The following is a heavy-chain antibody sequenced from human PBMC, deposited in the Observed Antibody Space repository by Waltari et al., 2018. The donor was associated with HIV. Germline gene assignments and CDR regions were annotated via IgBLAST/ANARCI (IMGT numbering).Heavy chain of an antibody. D-gene: IGHD4-17*01. Sequence: EVQLVETGGGLIQPGGSLRLSCAASGFTVSSNYMSWVRQAPGKGLEWVSVIYSGGSTYYADSVKGRFTISRDNSKNTLYLQMNSLRAEDTAVYYCARDRLYNGDYELDYWGQGTLVTVSS. CDR2: IYSGGST. CDR1: GFTVSSNY. V-gene: IGHV3-53*02. J-gene: IGHJ4*02. CDR3: ARDRLYNGDYELDY.